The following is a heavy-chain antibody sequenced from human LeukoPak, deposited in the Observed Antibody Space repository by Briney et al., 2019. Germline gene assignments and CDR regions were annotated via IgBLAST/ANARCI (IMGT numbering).Heavy chain of an antibody. J-gene: IGHJ4*02. Sequence: GRSLRLSCAASGFTFSSYAMHWVRQASGKGLEWVAVISYDGSNKYYADSVKGRFTISRDNSKNTLYLQMNSLRAEDTAVYYCARGYRTVVTKFDYWGQGTLVTVSS. CDR3: ARGYRTVVTKFDY. CDR1: GFTFSSYA. V-gene: IGHV3-30-3*01. CDR2: ISYDGSNK. D-gene: IGHD4-23*01.